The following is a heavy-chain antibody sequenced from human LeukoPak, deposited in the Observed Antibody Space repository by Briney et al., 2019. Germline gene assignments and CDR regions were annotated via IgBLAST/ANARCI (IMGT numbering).Heavy chain of an antibody. D-gene: IGHD3-9*01. J-gene: IGHJ4*02. V-gene: IGHV4-34*01. Sequence: SETLSLTCAVYGGSFSGYYWSWIRQPPGKGLEWIGEISHSGSTNYNPSLKSRVTISVHTSKNQFSLKLSSVTAADTAVYYCARLLKDVLRYFDWLGDNWGQGTLVTVSS. CDR2: ISHSGST. CDR3: ARLLKDVLRYFDWLGDN. CDR1: GGSFSGYY.